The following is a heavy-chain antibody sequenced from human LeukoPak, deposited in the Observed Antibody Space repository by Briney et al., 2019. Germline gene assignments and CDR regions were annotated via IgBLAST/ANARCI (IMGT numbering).Heavy chain of an antibody. V-gene: IGHV1-18*01. J-gene: IGHJ4*02. CDR3: ARATLSGSYPLEL. CDR2: ISGQTGTT. Sequence: ASVKVSCKASGYTFSNYGISWVRQATGRGLEWMGWISGQTGTTKQAQKFQGRITLTTDSATNTAYMELRSLTSDDTAVYYCARATLSGSYPLELWGQGTLVTVSS. CDR1: GYTFSNYG. D-gene: IGHD1-26*01.